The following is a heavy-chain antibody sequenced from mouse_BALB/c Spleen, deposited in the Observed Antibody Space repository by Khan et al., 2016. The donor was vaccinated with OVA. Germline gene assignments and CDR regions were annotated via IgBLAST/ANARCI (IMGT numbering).Heavy chain of an antibody. V-gene: IGHV3-5*02. D-gene: IGHD2-4*01. J-gene: IGHJ2*01. CDR3: ARYDYYFDY. CDR1: GISITTGNYR. Sequence: EVQLQESGPGLVKPSQTVSLTCTVTGISITTGNYRWSWIRQFPGNKLEWIGYIYYSGTITYNPSPTSRTTITNANSKNHFILEMNSLTAEDTATNYCARYDYYFDYWGQGTTLTVSS. CDR2: IYYSGTI.